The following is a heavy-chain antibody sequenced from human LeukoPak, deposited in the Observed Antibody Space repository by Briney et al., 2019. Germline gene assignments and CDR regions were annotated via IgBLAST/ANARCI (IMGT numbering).Heavy chain of an antibody. V-gene: IGHV3-49*03. Sequence: SGGSLRLSCTASGFTFGDYAMSWFRQAPGKGLEWVGFIRSKPYGGTTEYAASVKGRFTISRDDSKSIAYLQMNSLKTEDTAVYYCTREYSSSSGDYWGQGTLVTVSS. CDR2: IRSKPYGGTT. CDR3: TREYSSSSGDY. D-gene: IGHD6-6*01. J-gene: IGHJ4*02. CDR1: GFTFGDYA.